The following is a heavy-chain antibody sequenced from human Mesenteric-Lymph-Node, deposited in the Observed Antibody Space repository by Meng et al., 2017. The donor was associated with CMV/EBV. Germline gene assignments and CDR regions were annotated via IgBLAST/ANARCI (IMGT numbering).Heavy chain of an antibody. CDR2: INPGGGST. V-gene: IGHV1-46*02. D-gene: IGHD6-13*01. Sequence: SCRASGYTFNSYYIHWVRQAPGQGLEWMGLINPGGGSTSYAQKFQGRVTMTRDTSTTTVYMELSSLTSEDTAVYYCARRYGSWSQFDYWGQGTLVTVSS. J-gene: IGHJ4*02. CDR3: ARRYGSWSQFDY. CDR1: GYTFNSYY.